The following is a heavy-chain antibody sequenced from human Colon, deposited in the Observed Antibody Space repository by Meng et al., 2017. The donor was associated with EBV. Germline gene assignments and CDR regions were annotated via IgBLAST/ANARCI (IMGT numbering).Heavy chain of an antibody. Sequence: QMQLQESGPGLVKPSGTLSLTCAVSGGSISISTWWSWVRQPPGKGLEWIGEIYHSGGTNYNPSLRGRVTISLDKSKNQFSLTLRSVTAADTAVYYCARDPYATGWVGWGQGTLVTVSS. D-gene: IGHD6-19*01. J-gene: IGHJ4*02. CDR2: IYHSGGT. CDR3: ARDPYATGWVG. CDR1: GGSISISTW. V-gene: IGHV4-4*02.